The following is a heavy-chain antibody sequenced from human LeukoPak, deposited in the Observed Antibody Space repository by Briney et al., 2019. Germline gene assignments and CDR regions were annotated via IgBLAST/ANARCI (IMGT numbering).Heavy chain of an antibody. CDR1: GFTFSSYG. J-gene: IGHJ5*02. CDR3: ARDQGSGWFDEGRWFDP. CDR2: ISYDGSNK. V-gene: IGHV3-30*03. D-gene: IGHD6-19*01. Sequence: QAGGSLRLSCAASGFTFSSYGMHWVRQAPGKGLEWVAVISYDGSNKYYADSVKGRFTISRDNSKNTLYLQMNSLRAEDTAVYYCARDQGSGWFDEGRWFDPWGQGTLVTVSS.